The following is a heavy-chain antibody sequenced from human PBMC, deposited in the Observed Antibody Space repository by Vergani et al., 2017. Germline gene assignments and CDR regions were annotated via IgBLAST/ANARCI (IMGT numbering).Heavy chain of an antibody. J-gene: IGHJ4*02. V-gene: IGHV3-23*04. CDR2: VSGSSATP. CDR3: TKGRLVYTGYFFDY. D-gene: IGHD5-12*01. Sequence: EVQLVESGGGLIHPGGSLRLSCEASGFSFPGYAMSWVRQAPGKGLEWVSSVSGSSATPYYADSVKGRFILSRDNSNNTLHLQMNNLRADDTAFYYCTKGRLVYTGYFFDYCGQGTLATVSS. CDR1: GFSFPGYA.